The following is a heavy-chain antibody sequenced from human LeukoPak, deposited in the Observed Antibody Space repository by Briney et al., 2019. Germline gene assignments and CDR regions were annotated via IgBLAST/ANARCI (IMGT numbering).Heavy chain of an antibody. V-gene: IGHV3-7*01. CDR1: GFTFSGSW. J-gene: IGHJ3*02. CDR2: MNQDGSGR. CDR3: ARDPNHGAVDI. D-gene: IGHD1-14*01. Sequence: GSLRLSCAASGFTFSGSWMSWVRQAPGKGMEWVASMNQDGSGRYYVDSVKGRFTIARDNAKNSLYLLMDSLRAEDTAAYYCARDPNHGAVDIWGQGTLVTVSS.